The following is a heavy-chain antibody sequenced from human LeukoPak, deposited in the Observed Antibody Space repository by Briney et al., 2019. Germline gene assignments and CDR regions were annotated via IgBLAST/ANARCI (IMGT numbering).Heavy chain of an antibody. J-gene: IGHJ5*02. CDR2: ISGSGGST. D-gene: IGHD2/OR15-2a*01. V-gene: IGHV3-23*01. CDR1: GFTFSSYA. CDR3: AKDSAGYFQRINWFDP. Sequence: GGSLRLSCAASGFTFSSYAMSWVRQAPGKGLEWVSAISGSGGSTYYADSAKGRFTISRDNSKNTLYLQMNSLRAEDTAVYYCAKDSAGYFQRINWFDPWGQGTLVTVSS.